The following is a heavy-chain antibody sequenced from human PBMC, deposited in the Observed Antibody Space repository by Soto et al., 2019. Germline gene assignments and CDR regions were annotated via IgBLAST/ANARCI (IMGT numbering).Heavy chain of an antibody. CDR3: ASSAGLDHLLNYYGLNV. Sequence: QVLLVQSSAEVKKPGSSVKVSCKASGGTFTSTAFSWVRQAPGQGLEWMGGIITVLGTPNYAQKFQARLTVTADAATPTVHMELSSLRSDDTAVYYCASSAGLDHLLNYYGLNVWGQGTTVPVSS. D-gene: IGHD6-13*01. CDR2: IITVLGTP. V-gene: IGHV1-69*01. J-gene: IGHJ6*02. CDR1: GGTFTSTA.